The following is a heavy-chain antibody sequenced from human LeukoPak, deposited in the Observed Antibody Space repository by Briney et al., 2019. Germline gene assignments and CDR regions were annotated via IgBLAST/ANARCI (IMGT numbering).Heavy chain of an antibody. V-gene: IGHV4-34*01. CDR3: ARVLLPQILYYYDSSGYYHYFDY. CDR2: XNXSXST. Sequence: PSETXSLTCAVYGGSXSXXYWSWXXQPPGXGXEXXXXXNXSXSTNYNPSLKSRVTISVDTSKNQFSLKLSSVTAADTAVYYCARVLLPQILYYYDSSGYYHYFDYWGQGTLVTVSS. J-gene: IGHJ4*02. CDR1: GGSXSXXY. D-gene: IGHD3-22*01.